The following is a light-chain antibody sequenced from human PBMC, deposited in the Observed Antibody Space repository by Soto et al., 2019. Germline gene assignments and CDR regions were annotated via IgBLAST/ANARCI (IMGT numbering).Light chain of an antibody. J-gene: IGLJ2*01. Sequence: QSALTQPPSASGSPGQSVTISCTGNSSDIGSYDLVSWYQQHPGKAPKLILYEVAKRPSGVPARFSGSKSGNTASLTVSGLQADDESDYYCSSFAGNNNLFGGGTKLTVL. CDR2: EVA. CDR1: SSDIGSYDL. V-gene: IGLV2-8*01. CDR3: SSFAGNNNL.